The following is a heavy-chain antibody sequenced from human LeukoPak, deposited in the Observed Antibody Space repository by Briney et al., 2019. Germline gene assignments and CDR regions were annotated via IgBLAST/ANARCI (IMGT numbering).Heavy chain of an antibody. J-gene: IGHJ4*02. CDR1: GFTFSSYS. Sequence: GGSLRLSCAASGFTFSSYSMHWVRQAPGKGLEWVSSISSSSSYIYYADSVKGRFTISRDNAKNSLYLQMNSLRAEDTAVYYCARDKQYSGSYNPFDYWGQGTLVTVSS. CDR3: ARDKQYSGSYNPFDY. V-gene: IGHV3-21*01. CDR2: ISSSSSYI. D-gene: IGHD1-26*01.